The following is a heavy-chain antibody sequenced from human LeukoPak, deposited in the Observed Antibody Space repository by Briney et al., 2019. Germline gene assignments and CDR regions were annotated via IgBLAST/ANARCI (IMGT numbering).Heavy chain of an antibody. D-gene: IGHD3-3*01. Sequence: GASVKVSCKASGYTFTSYGISWVRQAPGQGLEWMGWISAYNGNTSYAQKLQGRVTMTTDTSTSTAYMELRSLRSDDTAVYYCARMGVGWGTIFGLYYYYGMDVWGQGTTVTVSS. CDR1: GYTFTSYG. J-gene: IGHJ6*02. CDR2: ISAYNGNT. V-gene: IGHV1-18*01. CDR3: ARMGVGWGTIFGLYYYYGMDV.